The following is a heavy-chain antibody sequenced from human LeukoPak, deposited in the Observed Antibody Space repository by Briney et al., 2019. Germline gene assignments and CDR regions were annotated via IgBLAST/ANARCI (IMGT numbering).Heavy chain of an antibody. Sequence: PGGSLRLSCAASGFTFSSYAMRWVRQAPGKGLEWVSAISGSGGSTYYADSVKGRFTISRDNSKDTLYLQMNSLRAEDTAVYYCAKEPHSSGSTPPWGQGTLVTVSS. D-gene: IGHD6-19*01. V-gene: IGHV3-23*01. CDR3: AKEPHSSGSTPP. J-gene: IGHJ5*02. CDR1: GFTFSSYA. CDR2: ISGSGGST.